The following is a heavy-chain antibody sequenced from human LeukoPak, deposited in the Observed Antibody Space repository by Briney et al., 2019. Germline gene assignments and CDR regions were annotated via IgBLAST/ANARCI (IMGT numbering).Heavy chain of an antibody. CDR3: ARDYISSPGAPELYYYYYMDV. J-gene: IGHJ6*03. CDR1: GFTFSSYS. V-gene: IGHV3-21*01. CDR2: ISSSSSYI. Sequence: GGSLRLSCAASGFTFSSYSMNWVRQAPGKGLEWVSSISSSSSYIYYADSVKGRFTISRDNAKNSLYLQMNSLRAEDTAVYYCARDYISSPGAPELYYYYYMDVWGKGTTVNVSS. D-gene: IGHD6-6*01.